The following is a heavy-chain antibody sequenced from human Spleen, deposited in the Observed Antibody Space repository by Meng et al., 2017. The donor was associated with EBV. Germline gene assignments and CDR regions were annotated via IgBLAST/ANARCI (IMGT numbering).Heavy chain of an antibody. Sequence: QVHVVQSWAEVKKPGASVKVSCKVSGYRLSELTIHWVRQAPGQGLEWMGIIHPGGGSTSYAQKFLGRVTMTRDTSTSTVYMELSNLRYEDTAVYYCAREGVVIAQDYWGQGTLVTVSS. CDR1: GYRLSELT. D-gene: IGHD2-21*01. CDR3: AREGVVIAQDY. V-gene: IGHV1-46*01. J-gene: IGHJ4*02. CDR2: IHPGGGST.